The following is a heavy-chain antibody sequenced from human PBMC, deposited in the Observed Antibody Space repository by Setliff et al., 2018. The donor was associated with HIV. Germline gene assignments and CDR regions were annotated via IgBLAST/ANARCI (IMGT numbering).Heavy chain of an antibody. V-gene: IGHV7-4-1*02. CDR1: GYNFTNYG. CDR2: INTNTGYP. CDR3: ARVRTSYNFWVGDVFDP. J-gene: IGHJ5*02. D-gene: IGHD1-1*01. Sequence: ASVKVSCKASGYNFTNYGINWVRQDPGQGLEWMGWINTNTGYPTYAQAFRGRFVFSLDTPVSTAYLEISSLEAEDTAVYFCARVRTSYNFWVGDVFDPWGQGTLVTVSS.